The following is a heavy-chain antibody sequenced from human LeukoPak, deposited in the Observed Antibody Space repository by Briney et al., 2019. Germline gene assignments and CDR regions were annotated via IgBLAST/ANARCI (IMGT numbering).Heavy chain of an antibody. J-gene: IGHJ4*02. CDR2: IGTAGDT. V-gene: IGHV3-13*01. D-gene: IGHD3-10*01. Sequence: PGGSLRLSCAASGFTFSSYDMHWVRQATGKGLEWVSAIGTAGDTYYPGSVKGRFTISRENAQNSLYLQMNSLRAGDTAVYYCARGGRSWFGELSQPLDYWAREPWSPSPQ. CDR1: GFTFSSYD. CDR3: ARGGRSWFGELSQPLDY.